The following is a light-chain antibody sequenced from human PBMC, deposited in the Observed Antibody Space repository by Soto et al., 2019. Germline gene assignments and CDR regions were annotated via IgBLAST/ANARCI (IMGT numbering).Light chain of an antibody. CDR1: SSNIGSNP. V-gene: IGLV1-44*01. Sequence: QSVLTQPPSASGTPGQRVTISCSGSSSNIGSNPVNWYQQLPGTAPKLLIYSNNQRPSGVPDRFSGSKSGTSASLANSGLQSEDESDYYCAAWDDSLNGCVFGGGTKLTVL. J-gene: IGLJ3*02. CDR3: AAWDDSLNGCV. CDR2: SNN.